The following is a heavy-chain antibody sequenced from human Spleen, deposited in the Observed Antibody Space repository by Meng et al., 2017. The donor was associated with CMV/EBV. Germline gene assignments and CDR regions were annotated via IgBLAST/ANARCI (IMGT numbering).Heavy chain of an antibody. V-gene: IGHV3-30*02. CDR2: IRFDGSHT. CDR3: AKDRDYGGTWVFDY. Sequence: GESLKISCAASGFSFSSYGMRWVRQAPGKGLEWVAFIRFDGSHTWYADSVKGRFTISRDNSKDTMYLQMSSLRIEDTAVYYCAKDRDYGGTWVFDYWGQGTLVTVSS. CDR1: GFSFSSYG. J-gene: IGHJ4*02. D-gene: IGHD4-23*01.